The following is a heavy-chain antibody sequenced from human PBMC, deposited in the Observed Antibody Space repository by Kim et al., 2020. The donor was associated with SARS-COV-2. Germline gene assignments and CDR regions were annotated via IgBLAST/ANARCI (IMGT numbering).Heavy chain of an antibody. CDR3: ARGLSIAAAGTGYFDY. D-gene: IGHD6-13*01. Sequence: ASVKVSCKASGYTFTSYAMHWVRQAPGQRLEWMGWINAGNGNTKYSQKFQGRVTITRDTSASTAYMELSSLRSEDTAVYYCARGLSIAAAGTGYFDYWGQGTLVTVSS. V-gene: IGHV1-3*01. CDR1: GYTFTSYA. CDR2: INAGNGNT. J-gene: IGHJ4*02.